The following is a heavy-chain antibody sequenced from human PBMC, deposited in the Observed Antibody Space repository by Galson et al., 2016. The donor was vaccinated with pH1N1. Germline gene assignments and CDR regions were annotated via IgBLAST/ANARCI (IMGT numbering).Heavy chain of an antibody. D-gene: IGHD3-10*01. Sequence: SVKVSCKASGFTFSGYFIHWVRQAPGQGLEWMGRISPSRGDTDYAQKFQGRVTMTGDTSTTAQMELSRLTSNDTSTYYCARGPLRDIVKVPTNGRSGNWFDPWGQGTLVIVSS. CDR1: GFTFSGYF. J-gene: IGHJ5*02. V-gene: IGHV1-2*06. CDR3: ARGPLRDIVKVPTNGRSGNWFDP. CDR2: ISPSRGDT.